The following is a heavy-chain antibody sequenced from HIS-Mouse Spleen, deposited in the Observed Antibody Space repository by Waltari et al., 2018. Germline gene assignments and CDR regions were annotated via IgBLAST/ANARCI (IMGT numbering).Heavy chain of an antibody. D-gene: IGHD6-13*01. CDR2: ISYDGSNK. Sequence: QVQLVESGGGVVQAGRSLRLSCGATGFTLHGVGLQGARAVPGKGLEWVAVISYDGSNKSYADSVKGRFTISRDNSKNTLYLQMNSLRAEDTAVYYCAKDLDGSSWFAFDCWGQGTLVTVSS. J-gene: IGHJ4*02. CDR1: GFTLHGVG. CDR3: AKDLDGSSWFAFDC. V-gene: IGHV3-30*18.